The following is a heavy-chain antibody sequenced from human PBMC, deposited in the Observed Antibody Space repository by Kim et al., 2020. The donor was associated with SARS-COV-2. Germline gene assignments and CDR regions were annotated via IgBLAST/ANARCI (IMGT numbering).Heavy chain of an antibody. V-gene: IGHV1-18*01. CDR2: ISAYNGNT. D-gene: IGHD3-3*01. Sequence: ASVKVSCKASGYTFTSYGISWVRQAPGQGLEWMGWISAYNGNTNYAQKLQGRVTMTTDTSTSTAYMELRSLRSDDTAVYYCARVKRPITIFGVVISKGEGRFDPWGQGTLVTVSS. J-gene: IGHJ5*02. CDR1: GYTFTSYG. CDR3: ARVKRPITIFGVVISKGEGRFDP.